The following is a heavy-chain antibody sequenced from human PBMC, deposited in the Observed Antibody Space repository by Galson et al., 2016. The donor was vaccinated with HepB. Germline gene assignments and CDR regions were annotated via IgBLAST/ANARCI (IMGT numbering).Heavy chain of an antibody. CDR1: GFTFSSYS. Sequence: SLRLSCAASGFTFSSYSMNWVRQAPGKGLEWVSSISSSTTYIYYADSLKGRFTISRGNAKNSLHLQMNSLRAEDTAVYYCASDPEFLGITMVRGALDYWWQWTLVTVSS. J-gene: IGHJ4*02. D-gene: IGHD3-10*01. CDR3: ASDPEFLGITMVRGALDY. V-gene: IGHV3-21*01. CDR2: ISSSTTYI.